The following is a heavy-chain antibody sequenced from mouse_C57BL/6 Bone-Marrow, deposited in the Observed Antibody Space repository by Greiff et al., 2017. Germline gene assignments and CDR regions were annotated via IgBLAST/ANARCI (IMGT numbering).Heavy chain of an antibody. CDR3: ARGSDGAMDY. CDR1: GYTFTDYY. CDR2: INPYNGGT. J-gene: IGHJ4*01. D-gene: IGHD1-1*02. Sequence: EVMLVESGPVLVQPGASVKMSCKASGYTFTDYYMKWVKQSHGKSPEWIGVINPYNGGTSYNQKFKGKVTLTVDKSSSTAYMELDSLTSEDSAVYYGARGSDGAMDYWGQGTSVTVTA. V-gene: IGHV1-19*01.